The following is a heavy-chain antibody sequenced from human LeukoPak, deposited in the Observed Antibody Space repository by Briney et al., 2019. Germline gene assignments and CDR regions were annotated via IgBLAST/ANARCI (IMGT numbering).Heavy chain of an antibody. V-gene: IGHV4-59*08. CDR3: ARQTMTTADAFDI. CDR2: IYYSGSTDYSGST. J-gene: IGHJ3*02. D-gene: IGHD4-17*01. Sequence: SETLSLTCTVSGGSISSHFWSWIRQPPGKGLEWIAYIYYSGSTDYSGSTDCNPSLKSRVTISVDRSKKQFSLNLSSVTAGDTAVYYCARQTMTTADAFDIWGQGTMVTVSS. CDR1: GGSISSHF.